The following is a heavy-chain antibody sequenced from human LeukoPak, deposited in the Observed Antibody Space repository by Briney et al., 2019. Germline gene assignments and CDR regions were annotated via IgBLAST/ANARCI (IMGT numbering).Heavy chain of an antibody. CDR3: AIKPVVVVAATDDAFDI. CDR1: GYTFTSYG. D-gene: IGHD2-15*01. Sequence: ASVKVSCKASGYTFTSYGISWVRQAPGQGLEWMGWISAYNGNTNYAQKLQGRVTMTTDTSTSTAYMELRSLGSDDTAVYYCAIKPVVVVAATDDAFDIWGQGTMVTVSS. CDR2: ISAYNGNT. V-gene: IGHV1-18*04. J-gene: IGHJ3*02.